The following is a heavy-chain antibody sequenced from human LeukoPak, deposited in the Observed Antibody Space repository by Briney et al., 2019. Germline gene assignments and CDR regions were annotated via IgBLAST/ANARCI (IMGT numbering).Heavy chain of an antibody. J-gene: IGHJ4*02. D-gene: IGHD3-3*01. CDR3: AKGYWVEWLFDY. Sequence: GGSLRLSCAASGFTHSIYAMMGVRAARGRGRVGVSAICGSSGSTYYAASVKGRFTISRDNSKNPLYLKMNSLSAADTAVYYCAKGYWVEWLFDYWGQGTLVTVSS. CDR1: GFTHSIYA. CDR2: ICGSSGST. V-gene: IGHV3-23*01.